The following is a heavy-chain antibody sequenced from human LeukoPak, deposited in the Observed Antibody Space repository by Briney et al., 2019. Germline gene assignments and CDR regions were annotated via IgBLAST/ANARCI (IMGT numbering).Heavy chain of an antibody. V-gene: IGHV1-2*06. D-gene: IGHD2-8*01. Sequence: ASVKVSCKASGYTFTGYYIHWVRQAPGQGLEWMGRINPNSGGTDYAQKFQGRVTMTRATSVSTAYMELIRPKSDDTAMYYCAKGEYAGNFDYWGQGTLVTVSS. CDR1: GYTFTGYY. CDR3: AKGEYAGNFDY. CDR2: INPNSGGT. J-gene: IGHJ4*02.